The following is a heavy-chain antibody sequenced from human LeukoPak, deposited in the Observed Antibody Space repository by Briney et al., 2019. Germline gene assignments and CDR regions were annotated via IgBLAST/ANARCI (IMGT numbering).Heavy chain of an antibody. CDR3: ARRSEFDNTHYHYFDY. J-gene: IGHJ4*02. CDR2: IYHSGST. V-gene: IGHV4-38-2*01. CDR1: GXIFSSYG. D-gene: IGHD2-15*01. Sequence: PGRSLRLSCAASGXIFSSYGMHWIRQAPGKGLEWIGTIYHSGSTEYNPSLKSRVAIFVDTPKNQFSLILHSVAAADTAVYYCARRSEFDNTHYHYFDYWGQGALVTVSS.